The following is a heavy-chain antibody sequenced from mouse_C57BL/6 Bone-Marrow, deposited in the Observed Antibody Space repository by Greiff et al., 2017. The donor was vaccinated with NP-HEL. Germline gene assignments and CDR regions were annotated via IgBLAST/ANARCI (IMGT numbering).Heavy chain of an antibody. J-gene: IGHJ4*01. CDR2: IYPGNGDT. CDR1: GYTFTSYN. V-gene: IGHV1-12*01. D-gene: IGHD1-1*01. CDR3: ATYFPITTVVAPYAMDY. Sequence: LQQSGAELVRPGASVKMSCKASGYTFTSYNMHWVKQTPRQGLEWIGAIYPGNGDTSYNQKFKGKATLTVDKSSSTAYMQLSSLTSEDSAVYFCATYFPITTVVAPYAMDYWGQGTSVTVSS.